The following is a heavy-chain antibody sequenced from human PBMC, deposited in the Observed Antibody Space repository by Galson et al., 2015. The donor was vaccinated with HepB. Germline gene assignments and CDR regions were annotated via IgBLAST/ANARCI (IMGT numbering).Heavy chain of an antibody. Sequence: ETLSLTCAVPGASTSSNTYYWSWIRQPPGRGLEWIGSSYYSGTPYYNPSLKSRVTISLDTSKNHFPLKLRPVTAADTAVYYCARQRYDCSGGSCYWSYLYYGMDVWGQGTTVTVSS. V-gene: IGHV4-39*02. CDR2: SYYSGTP. CDR1: GASTSSNTYY. D-gene: IGHD2-15*01. J-gene: IGHJ6*02. CDR3: ARQRYDCSGGSCYWSYLYYGMDV.